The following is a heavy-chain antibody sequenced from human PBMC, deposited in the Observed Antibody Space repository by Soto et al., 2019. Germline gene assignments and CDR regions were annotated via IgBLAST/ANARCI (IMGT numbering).Heavy chain of an antibody. J-gene: IGHJ5*02. D-gene: IGHD6-6*01. V-gene: IGHV5-51*01. CDR2: IYPGDSDT. CDR3: ARHPVSYSSSSGWFDP. Sequence: GESGKISCXGSGYSFTSYWIGWVRQMPGKGLEWMGIIYPGDSDTRYSPSFQGQVTISADKSISTAYLQWSSLKASDTAMYYCARHPVSYSSSSGWFDPWGQGTLVTVSS. CDR1: GYSFTSYW.